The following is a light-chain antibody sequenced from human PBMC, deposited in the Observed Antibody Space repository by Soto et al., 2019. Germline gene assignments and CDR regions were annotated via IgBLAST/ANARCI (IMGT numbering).Light chain of an antibody. CDR1: SSDVGGYNY. J-gene: IGLJ1*01. CDR3: TSYTSTTTYV. V-gene: IGLV2-14*01. CDR2: EVS. Sequence: QSALTQPDSVSGSPGQSITISCTGTSSDVGGYNYVSWYQQHPGKAPKLMIYEVSNRPSGVSNRFSGSKSGNTASLTISGLQAEDEADYYCTSYTSTTTYVFGTGTKSPS.